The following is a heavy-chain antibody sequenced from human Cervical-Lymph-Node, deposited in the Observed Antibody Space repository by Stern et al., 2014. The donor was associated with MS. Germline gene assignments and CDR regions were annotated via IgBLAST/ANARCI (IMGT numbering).Heavy chain of an antibody. D-gene: IGHD4/OR15-4a*01. CDR1: GFTFGDHA. CDR2: MRSKANGGTT. V-gene: IGHV3-49*05. Sequence: VQLAESGRGLVKPARSLRLPCTTSGFTFGDHAMSWFRQAPGKGLEWVSFMRSKANGGTTEYAASVKGRFTISRDDSKSIAYLQMNSLKIEDTAVYYCSASYFDYWGQGTLVTVSS. CDR3: SASYFDY. J-gene: IGHJ4*02.